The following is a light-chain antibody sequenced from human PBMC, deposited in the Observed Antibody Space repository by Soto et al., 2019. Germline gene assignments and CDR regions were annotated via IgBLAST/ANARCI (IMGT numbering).Light chain of an antibody. CDR2: AIS. CDR3: QQGYSTPWT. Sequence: DIQMTQSPSSRSASAGGRGTITCRASQSISSYLNWYQQKPGKAPKLLIYAISNLQSGVSSRFSGSGSGTDLSLTINTLQPEDFATYYCQQGYSTPWTFGQGTKVDIK. CDR1: QSISSY. V-gene: IGKV1-39*01. J-gene: IGKJ1*01.